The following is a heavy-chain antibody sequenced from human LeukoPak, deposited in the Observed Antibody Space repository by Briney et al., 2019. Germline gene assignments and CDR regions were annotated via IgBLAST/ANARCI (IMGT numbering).Heavy chain of an antibody. Sequence: ASVKVSCKASGYTFTKYYMFWVRQAPGQGLEWMGRINPSSGGTDYAQKFQGRVTMTRDMSISTAYMELSRLRSDDTAMYYCARGYCSGGSCYSVENWFDPWGQGTLVTVSS. CDR2: INPSSGGT. D-gene: IGHD2-15*01. J-gene: IGHJ5*02. CDR1: GYTFTKYY. V-gene: IGHV1-2*06. CDR3: ARGYCSGGSCYSVENWFDP.